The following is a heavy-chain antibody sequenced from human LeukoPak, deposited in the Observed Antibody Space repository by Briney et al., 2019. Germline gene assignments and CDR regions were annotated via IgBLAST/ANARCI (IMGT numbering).Heavy chain of an antibody. V-gene: IGHV4-34*01. CDR3: AMEDMTTVTTSFDY. J-gene: IGHJ4*02. Sequence: SETLSLTCTVYGGSFSGYYWSWIRQPPGKGLEWIGEINHSGSTNYNPSLKSRVTISVDTSKNQFSLKLSSVTAADTAVYYCAMEDMTTVTTSFDYWGQGTLVTVSS. D-gene: IGHD4-17*01. CDR1: GGSFSGYY. CDR2: INHSGST.